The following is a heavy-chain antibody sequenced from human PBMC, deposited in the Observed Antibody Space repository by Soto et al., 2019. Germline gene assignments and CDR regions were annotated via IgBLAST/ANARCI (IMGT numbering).Heavy chain of an antibody. CDR1: GGSINSGGYY. V-gene: IGHV4-31*03. J-gene: IGHJ5*02. Sequence: QVQLQESGPGLVKPSQTLSLTCTVSGGSINSGGYYWNWIRQHPGKGLEWIGYIYYSWSTYYNPSLKTRVTKSVDPSKNHFSLKLSSVTAAATAVYYCARSVFPWGQGTLVTVSS. CDR3: ARSVFP. CDR2: IYYSWST.